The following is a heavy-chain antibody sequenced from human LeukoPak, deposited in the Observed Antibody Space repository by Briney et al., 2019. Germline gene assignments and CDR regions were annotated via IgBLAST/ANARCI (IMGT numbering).Heavy chain of an antibody. CDR3: AKGMSWFDP. J-gene: IGHJ5*02. CDR2: ISSSGGST. CDR1: GFTFNSYC. Sequence: PGGSLRLSCAASGFTFNSYCMTWVRQAPGKGLEWVSSISSSGGSTYYADSVKGRFTISRDNSENTVYLQMNSLRAEDTAVYYCAKGMSWFDPWGQGTLVTVSS. V-gene: IGHV3-23*01.